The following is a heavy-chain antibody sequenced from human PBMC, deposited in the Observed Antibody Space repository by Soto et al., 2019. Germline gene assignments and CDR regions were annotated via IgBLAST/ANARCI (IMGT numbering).Heavy chain of an antibody. CDR1: GYTFTSYA. D-gene: IGHD3-10*01. J-gene: IGHJ4*02. Sequence: ASVKVSCKASGYTFTSYAMHWVRQAPGQRLEWMGWINAGNGNTKYSQKFQGRVTITRDTSASTAYMELSSLRSEDTAVYYRARVKHSYYASGSYSPFDYWGQGTLVTVSS. CDR3: ARVKHSYYASGSYSPFDY. V-gene: IGHV1-3*01. CDR2: INAGNGNT.